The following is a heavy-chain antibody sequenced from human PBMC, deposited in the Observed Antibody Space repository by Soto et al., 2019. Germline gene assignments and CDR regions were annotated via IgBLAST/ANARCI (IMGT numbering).Heavy chain of an antibody. J-gene: IGHJ4*02. V-gene: IGHV3-66*01. CDR1: GFTVSSNY. CDR2: IYSGGST. Sequence: GGSLRLSCAASGFTVSSNYMSWVRQAPGKGLEWVSVIYSGGSTYYADSVKGRFTISRDNSKNTLYLQMNSLRAEDTAVYYCASSGQLARFDYWGQGTLVTVSS. D-gene: IGHD6-6*01. CDR3: ASSGQLARFDY.